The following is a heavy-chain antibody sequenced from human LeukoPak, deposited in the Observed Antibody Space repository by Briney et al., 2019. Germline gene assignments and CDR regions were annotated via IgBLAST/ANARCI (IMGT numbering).Heavy chain of an antibody. D-gene: IGHD4-17*01. Sequence: GGSLTLSCAASGFTFSNAWMSWVRQAPGKGLEWVGRIKRKTDDGTPDYAAPVKGRFTISRDDSKNTLYLQMNSLKTEDTAVYYCTADYGDYVFDGFDIWGQGTMVTVSS. CDR1: GFTFSNAW. V-gene: IGHV3-15*01. CDR2: IKRKTDDGTP. CDR3: TADYGDYVFDGFDI. J-gene: IGHJ3*02.